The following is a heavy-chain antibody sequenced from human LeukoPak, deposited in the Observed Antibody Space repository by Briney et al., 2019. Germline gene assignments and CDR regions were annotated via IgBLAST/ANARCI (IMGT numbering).Heavy chain of an antibody. V-gene: IGHV3-23*01. CDR1: GFTFSSYA. D-gene: IGHD1-26*01. CDR2: ISGSGGST. CDR3: AKDIGGSYFRPRLEY. Sequence: AGGSLRLSCAASGFTFSSYAMSWVRQAPGKGLEWVSAISGSGGSTYYADSVKGRFTISRDNSKNTLYLQMNSLRAEDTAVYYCAKDIGGSYFRPRLEYWGQGTLVTVSS. J-gene: IGHJ4*02.